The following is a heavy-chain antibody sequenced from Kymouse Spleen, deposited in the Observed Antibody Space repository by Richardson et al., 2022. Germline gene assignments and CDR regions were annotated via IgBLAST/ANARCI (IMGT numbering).Heavy chain of an antibody. D-gene: IGHD1-26*01. J-gene: IGHJ5*02. CDR3: ARAVGATSNWFDP. CDR2: INHSGST. CDR1: GGSFSGYY. V-gene: IGHV4-34*01. Sequence: QVQLQQWGAGLLKPSETLSLTCAVYGGSFSGYYWSWIRQPPGKGLEWIGEINHSGSTNYNPSLKSRVTISVDTSKNQFSLKLSSVTAADTAVYYCARAVGATSNWFDPWGQGTLVTVSS.